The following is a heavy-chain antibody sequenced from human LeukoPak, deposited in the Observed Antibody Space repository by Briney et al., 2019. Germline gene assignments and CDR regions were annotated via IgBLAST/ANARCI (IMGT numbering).Heavy chain of an antibody. D-gene: IGHD3-10*01. CDR2: INRNSGGI. V-gene: IGHV3-9*01. Sequence: GRSLRLSCAASGFNFDDYAMHWVRQAPGKGLEWVSGINRNSGGIGYADSVKGRFTISRDNAKNSLYLQMNSLRAEDTALYYCAKSMGYYGNVDYWGQGTLVTVSS. CDR3: AKSMGYYGNVDY. CDR1: GFNFDDYA. J-gene: IGHJ4*02.